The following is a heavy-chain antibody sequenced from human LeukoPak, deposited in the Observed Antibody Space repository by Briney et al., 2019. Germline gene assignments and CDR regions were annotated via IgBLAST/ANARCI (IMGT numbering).Heavy chain of an antibody. CDR1: GDSISSYY. CDR3: ARDYNPTNF. CDR2: IYYSGST. Sequence: SETLSLTCTVSGDSISSYYWSWIRQPPGKGLEWIGHIYYSGSTSYNPSLKSRVSISVDTSKNQFSLKLSSVTAADTAVYYCARDYNPTNFWGQETLVTVSS. J-gene: IGHJ4*02. V-gene: IGHV4-59*01. D-gene: IGHD1-1*01.